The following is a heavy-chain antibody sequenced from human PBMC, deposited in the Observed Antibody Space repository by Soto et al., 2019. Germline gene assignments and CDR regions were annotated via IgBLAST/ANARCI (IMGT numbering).Heavy chain of an antibody. CDR1: GFTFSSYE. J-gene: IGHJ4*02. Sequence: GGSLRLSCAASGFTFSSYEMNWVRQGPGKGLEWVAYISGSGTTISYADSVKGRFTVSRDNAKNSLYLQVNSLRADDTAVYYCATSPPGTGYFDYCGQGALVTVSS. V-gene: IGHV3-48*03. D-gene: IGHD6-13*01. CDR3: ATSPPGTGYFDY. CDR2: ISGSGTTI.